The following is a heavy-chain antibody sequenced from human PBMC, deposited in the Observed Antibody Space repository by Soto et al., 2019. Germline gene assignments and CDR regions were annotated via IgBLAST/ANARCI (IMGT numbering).Heavy chain of an antibody. CDR3: ASVPDY. V-gene: IGHV4-30-2*01. CDR2: MYHSGST. CDR1: GGSISSGGYS. D-gene: IGHD2-2*01. Sequence: SGTLALTCAVSGGSISSGGYSGTWIRQPPGKGLEWIGYMYHSGSTYYNPSLKSRVTISIDRSKNQFSLKLSSVTAADTAVYYCASVPDYWGQGILVTGSS. J-gene: IGHJ4*02.